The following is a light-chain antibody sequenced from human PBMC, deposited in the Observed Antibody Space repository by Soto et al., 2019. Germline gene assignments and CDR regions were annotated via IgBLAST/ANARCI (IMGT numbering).Light chain of an antibody. J-gene: IGKJ4*01. V-gene: IGKV3-20*01. CDR3: QQYGSSPQVT. Sequence: EIVLTQSPGTLSLSPGERATLSCWASQSVSSSYLAWYQQKPGQAPRLLIYGASTRATGIPHRFSGSGSGTDFTLTISRLEPEDFAVYYCQQYGSSPQVTFSGGTKVEIK. CDR1: QSVSSSY. CDR2: GAS.